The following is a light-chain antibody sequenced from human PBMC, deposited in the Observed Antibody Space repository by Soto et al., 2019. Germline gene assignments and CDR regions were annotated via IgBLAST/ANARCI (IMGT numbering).Light chain of an antibody. CDR3: QQRSNWLT. CDR1: QSVFSRFRNKNY. J-gene: IGKJ4*01. CDR2: WAS. Sequence: DIVMTQSPDSLTLSLGERATINCKSSQSVFSRFRNKNYLGWFQQKPGQPPRLLIYWASTRESGVSDRFSGSGSGTDFTLTINSLQAEDVAVYYCQQRSNWLTFGGGTKVEIK. V-gene: IGKV4-1*01.